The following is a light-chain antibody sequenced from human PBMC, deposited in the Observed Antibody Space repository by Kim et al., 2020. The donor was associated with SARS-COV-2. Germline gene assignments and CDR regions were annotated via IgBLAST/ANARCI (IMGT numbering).Light chain of an antibody. Sequence: QSAMTKPPSASGSPGQSVTISCTGTSSDVGGYNYVSWYQQHPGKAPKLMIYEVSKRHSGVPDRFSGSKSGNTASLTVSGLQAENEADYYCSSYAGSNNVFGTGTKVTVL. CDR1: SSDVGGYNY. V-gene: IGLV2-8*01. CDR2: EVS. J-gene: IGLJ1*01. CDR3: SSYAGSNNV.